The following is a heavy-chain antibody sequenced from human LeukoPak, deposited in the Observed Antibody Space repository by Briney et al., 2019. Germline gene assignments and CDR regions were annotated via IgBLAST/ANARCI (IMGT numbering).Heavy chain of an antibody. V-gene: IGHV3-21*01. CDR3: ARGPKSTVTTGYYFDY. J-gene: IGHJ4*02. D-gene: IGHD4-17*01. CDR1: GFTFSSYS. Sequence: PGGSLRLSCAAFGFTFSSYSMNWVRQAPGKGLEWVSSISSSSSYMYYADSVKGRFTISRDNAKYSLYLQMNSLRAEDTAVYYCARGPKSTVTTGYYFDYWGQGTLVTVSS. CDR2: ISSSSSYM.